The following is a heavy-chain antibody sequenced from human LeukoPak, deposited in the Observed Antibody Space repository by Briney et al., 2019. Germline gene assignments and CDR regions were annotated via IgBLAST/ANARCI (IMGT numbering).Heavy chain of an antibody. V-gene: IGHV4-30-4*01. CDR2: IYYSGST. Sequence: SETLSLTCTVSGGSISSGDYYWSWIRQPPGKGLEWIGYIYYSGSTYYNPSLKSRVTISVDTSKNQFSLKLSSVTAADTVVYYCARVLSSKGYYYGSGSYSSAFDIWGQGTMVTVSS. CDR3: ARVLSSKGYYYGSGSYSSAFDI. CDR1: GGSISSGDYY. J-gene: IGHJ3*02. D-gene: IGHD3-10*01.